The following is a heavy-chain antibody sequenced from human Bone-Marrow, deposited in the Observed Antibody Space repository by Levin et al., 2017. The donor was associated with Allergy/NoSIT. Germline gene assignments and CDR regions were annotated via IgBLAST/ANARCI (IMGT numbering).Heavy chain of an antibody. Sequence: SETLSLTCSVSGSSMNDYYWSWIRQPAGKGLEWFGRIYVSGSTEYNPSLKSRVTLSLDTSKDQVSLRLTFVTAADTAIYYCVRDYGLNGMDVWGQGTTVTVSS. V-gene: IGHV4-4*07. J-gene: IGHJ6*02. CDR2: IYVSGST. D-gene: IGHD3-10*01. CDR1: GSSMNDYY. CDR3: VRDYGLNGMDV.